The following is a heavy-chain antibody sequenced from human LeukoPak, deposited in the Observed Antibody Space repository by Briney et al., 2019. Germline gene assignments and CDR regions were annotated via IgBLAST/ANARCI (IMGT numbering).Heavy chain of an antibody. Sequence: SETLSLTCADYGGSFSGYYWSWIRQPPGKGLEWIGEINHSGSTNYNPSLKSRVTISVDTSKNQFSLKLSSVTAADTAVYYCARGSVTMVRGVIIYWGQGTLVTVSS. J-gene: IGHJ4*02. CDR3: ARGSVTMVRGVIIY. CDR1: GGSFSGYY. V-gene: IGHV4-34*01. D-gene: IGHD3-10*01. CDR2: INHSGST.